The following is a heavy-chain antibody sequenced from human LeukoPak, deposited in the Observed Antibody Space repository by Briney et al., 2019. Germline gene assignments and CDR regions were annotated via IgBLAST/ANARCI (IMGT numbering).Heavy chain of an antibody. CDR1: GGSIISSSHY. Sequence: PSETLSLTCNVSGGSIISSSHYWGWLRQPPGKGLEWIGSRYNTGSSYYNPSLQSRVTISVDTSKNQFSLKLGSVTTADTAVNYCARLTWTNADDSWGQGTLVSVSS. D-gene: IGHD1-1*01. CDR2: RYNTGSS. J-gene: IGHJ4*02. CDR3: ARLTWTNADDS. V-gene: IGHV4-39*01.